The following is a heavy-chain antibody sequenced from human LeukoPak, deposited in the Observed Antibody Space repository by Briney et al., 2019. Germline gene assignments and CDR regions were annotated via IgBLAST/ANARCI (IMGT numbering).Heavy chain of an antibody. D-gene: IGHD4-4*01. Sequence: MASETLSLTCTVSGGSISSGGYYWSWIRQHPGKGLEWIGYIYYSGSTYYNPSLKSRVTISVDTSKNQFSLKLSSVTAADTAVYYCARARAVTNKISLYFDYWGQGTLVTVSS. V-gene: IGHV4-31*03. CDR2: IYYSGST. J-gene: IGHJ4*02. CDR1: GGSISSGGYY. CDR3: ARARAVTNKISLYFDY.